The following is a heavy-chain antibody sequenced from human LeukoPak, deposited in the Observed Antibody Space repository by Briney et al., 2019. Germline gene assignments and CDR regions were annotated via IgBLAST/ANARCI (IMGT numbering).Heavy chain of an antibody. Sequence: SETLSLTCTVSGGSISSGSYYWSWIRQPAGKGLEWIGRIYTSGSTNYNPSLKSRVTISVDTSKNQFSLKLSSVTAADTAVYYCGRKGEHFDYWGKGTLVTVSS. CDR2: IYTSGST. D-gene: IGHD1-26*01. J-gene: IGHJ4*02. CDR1: GGSISSGSYY. CDR3: GRKGEHFDY. V-gene: IGHV4-61*02.